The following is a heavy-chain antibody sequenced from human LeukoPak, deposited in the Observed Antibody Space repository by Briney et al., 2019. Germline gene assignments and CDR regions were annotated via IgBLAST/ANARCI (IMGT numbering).Heavy chain of an antibody. V-gene: IGHV1-2*02. Sequence: GASVKVPCKASGYTFTDYYIHWVRQAPGQGLEWMGWINPNGGGTNYAQNFQGRVTMTRDTYITTAYMDLSRLRLDDTAVYYCAVGRRTDFDYWGQGTLVTVSS. CDR2: INPNGGGT. J-gene: IGHJ4*02. CDR1: GYTFTDYY. D-gene: IGHD1-26*01. CDR3: AVGRRTDFDY.